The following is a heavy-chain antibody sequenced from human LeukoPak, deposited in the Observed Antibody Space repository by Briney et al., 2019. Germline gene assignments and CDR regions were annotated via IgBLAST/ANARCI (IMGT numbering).Heavy chain of an antibody. CDR1: GFTFSSYA. J-gene: IGHJ3*02. CDR3: ARARGEGTQGHAFDI. V-gene: IGHV3-30-3*01. Sequence: GRSLRLSCAASGFTFSSYAMHWVRQPPGKGLEWVAVISYDGSNKYYAASVKGRFTISRNNSKNTLSLQMNSLRAEDTAVYYCARARGEGTQGHAFDISGERTMLTASS. D-gene: IGHD3-10*01. CDR2: ISYDGSNK.